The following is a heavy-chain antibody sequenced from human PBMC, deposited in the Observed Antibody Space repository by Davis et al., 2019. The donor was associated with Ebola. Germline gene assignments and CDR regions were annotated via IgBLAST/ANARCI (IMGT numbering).Heavy chain of an antibody. CDR1: GGTFSSYA. Sequence: SVKVSCKASGGTFSSYAISWVRQAPGQGLAWMGGIIPIFGTANYAQKFQGRVTITADKSTSTAYMELSSLRSEDTAVYYCARRVGARSGFDYWGQGSLVTVSS. CDR3: ARRVGARSGFDY. CDR2: IIPIFGTA. V-gene: IGHV1-69*06. D-gene: IGHD1-26*01. J-gene: IGHJ4*02.